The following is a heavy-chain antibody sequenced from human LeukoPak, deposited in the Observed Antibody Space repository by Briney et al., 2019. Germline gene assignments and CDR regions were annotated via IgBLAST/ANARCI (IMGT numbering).Heavy chain of an antibody. J-gene: IGHJ3*02. D-gene: IGHD3-22*01. V-gene: IGHV4-30-4*01. CDR1: GGSVINNDYY. CDR3: ARPHSSGYSRDAFEI. CDR2: IYYSGNT. Sequence: SETLSLTCTVSGGSVINNDYYWSWIRQPPGKGLEWIGYIYYSGNTYYNPSLKSRVTISVDTSKNQFSLNLNSVTAADTAVYYCARPHSSGYSRDAFEIWGQGTMVTVSS.